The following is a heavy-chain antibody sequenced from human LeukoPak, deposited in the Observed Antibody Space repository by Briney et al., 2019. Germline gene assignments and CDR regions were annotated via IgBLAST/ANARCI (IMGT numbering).Heavy chain of an antibody. CDR1: GFTFSSYG. CDR2: ISYDGSNK. D-gene: IGHD4-11*01. V-gene: IGHV3-30*18. J-gene: IGHJ5*02. CDR3: AKAMTTVTNWFDP. Sequence: PGRSLRLSCAASGFTFSSYGMHRVRQAPGKGLEWVAVISYDGSNKYYADSVKGRFTISRDNSKNTLYLQMNSLRAEDTAVYYCAKAMTTVTNWFDPWGQGTLVTVSS.